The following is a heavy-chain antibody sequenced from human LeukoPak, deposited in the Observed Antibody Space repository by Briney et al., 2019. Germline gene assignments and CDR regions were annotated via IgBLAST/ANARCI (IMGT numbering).Heavy chain of an antibody. V-gene: IGHV4-4*02. Sequence: SETLSLTCAVSGVSISSSNWWSWVRQPPGQGLEWIGEIYHRGSTIYNPSLKSRVTISVDKSKNQFSLKLTLVTAADTAMYYCARGNGARGYYFYGMDVWGQGTTVTVSS. D-gene: IGHD1-26*01. CDR1: GVSISSSNW. CDR2: IYHRGST. CDR3: ARGNGARGYYFYGMDV. J-gene: IGHJ6*02.